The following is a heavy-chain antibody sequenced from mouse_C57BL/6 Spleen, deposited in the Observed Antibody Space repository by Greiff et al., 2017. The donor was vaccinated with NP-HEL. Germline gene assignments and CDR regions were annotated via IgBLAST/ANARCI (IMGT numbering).Heavy chain of an antibody. CDR3: ARALLYYGSSHWYFDV. Sequence: VQLKQSGPGLVKPSQSLSLTCSVTGYSITSGYYWNWIRQFPGNKLEWMGYISYDGSNNYNPSLKNRISITRDTSKNQFFLKLNSVTTEDTATYYCARALLYYGSSHWYFDVWGTGTTVTVSS. CDR2: ISYDGSN. J-gene: IGHJ1*03. CDR1: GYSITSGYY. V-gene: IGHV3-6*01. D-gene: IGHD1-1*01.